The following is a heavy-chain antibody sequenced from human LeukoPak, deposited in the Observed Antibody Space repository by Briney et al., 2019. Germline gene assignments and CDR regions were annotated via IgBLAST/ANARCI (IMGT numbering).Heavy chain of an antibody. V-gene: IGHV1-3*01. Sequence: ASVKVSCKASGYTFTSYAMHWVRQAPGQRLEWMGWINAGNGNTKYSQKFQGRVTITRDTSASTAYMELSSLRSEDTAVYYCARTYYDFWSGYYTLYGMDVWGQGTTVTVSS. CDR1: GYTFTSYA. CDR3: ARTYYDFWSGYYTLYGMDV. CDR2: INAGNGNT. D-gene: IGHD3-3*01. J-gene: IGHJ6*02.